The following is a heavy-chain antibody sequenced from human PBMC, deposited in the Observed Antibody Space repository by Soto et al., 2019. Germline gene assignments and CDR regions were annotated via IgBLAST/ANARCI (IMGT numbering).Heavy chain of an antibody. CDR1: GFTVSSNY. V-gene: IGHV3-53*01. J-gene: IGHJ6*02. D-gene: IGHD6-19*01. Sequence: GGSLRLSCAASGFTVSSNYMSWVRQAPGKGLEWVSVIYSGGSTYYADSVKGRFTISRDNSKNTLYLQMNSLRAEDTAVYYCARGKQKSSSGWGPYYYYYGMDVWGQGTTVTVSS. CDR3: ARGKQKSSSGWGPYYYYYGMDV. CDR2: IYSGGST.